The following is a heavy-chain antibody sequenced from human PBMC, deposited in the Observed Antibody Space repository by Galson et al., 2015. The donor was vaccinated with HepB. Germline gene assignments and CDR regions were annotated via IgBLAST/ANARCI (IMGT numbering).Heavy chain of an antibody. J-gene: IGHJ5*02. D-gene: IGHD4-11*01. CDR3: ARGGNDDDYSNWGGFDP. CDR2: IIPIFGTA. V-gene: IGHV1-69*13. Sequence: SVKVSCKVSGYTLTELPMHWVRQAPGQGLEWMGGIIPIFGTANYAQKFQGRVTITADESTSTAYMELSSLRSEDTAVYSCARGGNDDDYSNWGGFDPWGQGTLVTVSS. CDR1: GYTLTELP.